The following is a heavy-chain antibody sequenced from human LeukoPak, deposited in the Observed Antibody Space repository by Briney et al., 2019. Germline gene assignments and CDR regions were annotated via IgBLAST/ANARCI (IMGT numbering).Heavy chain of an antibody. CDR1: GYSISSGYY. Sequence: SETLSLTCTVSGYSISSGYYWGWIRQPPGKGLEWIGSIYHSGSTYYNPSLKSRVTISVDTSKNQFSLKLSSVTAADTAVYYCAREGVLESSDYWGQGTLVTVSS. V-gene: IGHV4-38-2*02. CDR3: AREGVLESSDY. D-gene: IGHD2-8*01. CDR2: IYHSGST. J-gene: IGHJ4*02.